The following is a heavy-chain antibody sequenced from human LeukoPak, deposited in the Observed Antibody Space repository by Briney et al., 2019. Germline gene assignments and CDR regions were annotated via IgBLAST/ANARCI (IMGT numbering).Heavy chain of an antibody. D-gene: IGHD1-14*01. CDR1: GFTLSSYA. Sequence: GGSLRLSCAASGFTLSSYAMSWVRQAPGKGLEWVSAISGSGGSTYYADSVKGRFTISRDNSKNTLYLQMNSLRAEDTAVYYCTRLDYNRTNDYWGQGTLVTVSS. CDR2: ISGSGGST. CDR3: TRLDYNRTNDY. V-gene: IGHV3-23*01. J-gene: IGHJ4*02.